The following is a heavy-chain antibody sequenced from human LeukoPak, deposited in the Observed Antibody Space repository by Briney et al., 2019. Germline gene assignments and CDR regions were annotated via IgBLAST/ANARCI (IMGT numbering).Heavy chain of an antibody. CDR1: GGTFSSYA. D-gene: IGHD3-10*01. V-gene: IGHV1-69*04. CDR3: ARGGVVRGVIIPFDY. CDR2: IIPILGIA. J-gene: IGHJ4*02. Sequence: SVKVSCNASGGTFSSYAISWVRQAPGQGLEWMGRIIPILGIANYAQKFQGRVTITADKSTSTAYMELSSLRSEDTAVYYCARGGVVRGVIIPFDYWGQGTLVTVSS.